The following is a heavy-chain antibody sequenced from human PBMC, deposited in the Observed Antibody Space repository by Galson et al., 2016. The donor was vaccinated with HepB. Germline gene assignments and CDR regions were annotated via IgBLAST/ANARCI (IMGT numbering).Heavy chain of an antibody. CDR1: GFTVDGYY. CDR2: IYVDGKT. Sequence: SLRLSCAASGFTVDGYYMSWVRQSPGKGLEWVSVIYVDGKTYHADSVRGRFSISRDNSDNTVDLQMNDLRAEDTAVYYCVRLGPRRYPNWFDTWGQGAPVSVS. V-gene: IGHV3-66*04. J-gene: IGHJ5*02. CDR3: VRLGPRRYPNWFDT. D-gene: IGHD1-1*01.